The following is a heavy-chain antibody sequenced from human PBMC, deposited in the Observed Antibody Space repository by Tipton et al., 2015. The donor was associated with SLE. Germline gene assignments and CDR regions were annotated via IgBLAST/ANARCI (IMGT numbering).Heavy chain of an antibody. D-gene: IGHD6-13*01. CDR2: LYASRKT. CDR1: GDSVGTNY. Sequence: TLSLTCTVSGDSVGTNYWNWIRQPAGKGLEWIGLLYASRKTNYNPSLKSRVNISADTSKNQFSLRLNDVTGADTAVYYCARVRAAAGTYWYFDLWGRGTLVVVSS. J-gene: IGHJ2*01. V-gene: IGHV4-4*07. CDR3: ARVRAAAGTYWYFDL.